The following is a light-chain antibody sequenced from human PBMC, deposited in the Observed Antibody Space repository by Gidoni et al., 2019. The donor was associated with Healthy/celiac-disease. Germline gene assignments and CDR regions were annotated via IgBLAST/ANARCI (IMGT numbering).Light chain of an antibody. Sequence: EILLTQSPATLSVSPGERATLSCRASQRISSNLAWYQQKPGQAPRLLIYSASIRATGIPARFSGSGSGTEFTLTISILQSEDFAVYYCQQSKNWPLTFXPXTKVDI. V-gene: IGKV3D-15*03. J-gene: IGKJ3*01. CDR3: QQSKNWPLT. CDR2: SAS. CDR1: QRISSN.